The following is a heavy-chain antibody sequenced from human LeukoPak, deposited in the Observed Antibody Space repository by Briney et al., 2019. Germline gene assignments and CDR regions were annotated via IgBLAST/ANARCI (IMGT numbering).Heavy chain of an antibody. V-gene: IGHV1-24*01. CDR3: ARDGPFPRVDIVATTFGISYGGNSGHWFDP. D-gene: IGHD5-12*01. Sequence: GASVKVSCKVSGYAITELPMHWVRQFPGKGLEWMGGFDPEDGYTMYAQKFQGRISMTEDTSTNTAYLDVGSLRSDDTAVYYCARDGPFPRVDIVATTFGISYGGNSGHWFDPWGQGTLVTVSS. CDR1: GYAITELP. CDR2: FDPEDGYT. J-gene: IGHJ5*02.